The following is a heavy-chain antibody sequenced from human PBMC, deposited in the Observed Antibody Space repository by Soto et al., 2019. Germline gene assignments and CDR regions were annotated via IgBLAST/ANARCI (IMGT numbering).Heavy chain of an antibody. Sequence: PSETLSLTCTVSGGSISSYYWSWIRQPPGKGLEWIGYIYYSGSTNYNPSLKSRVTISVDTSKNQFSLKLSSVTAADTAVYYRARGYYYGSGSYLAPDYWGQGTLVTVSS. D-gene: IGHD3-10*01. CDR2: IYYSGST. CDR3: ARGYYYGSGSYLAPDY. J-gene: IGHJ4*02. CDR1: GGSISSYY. V-gene: IGHV4-59*01.